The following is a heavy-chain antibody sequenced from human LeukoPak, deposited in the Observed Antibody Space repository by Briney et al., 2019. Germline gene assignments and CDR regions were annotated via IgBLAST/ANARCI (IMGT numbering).Heavy chain of an antibody. D-gene: IGHD5-12*01. CDR2: ISYDGSNK. V-gene: IGHV3-30*18. CDR3: AKAPWMTDY. J-gene: IGHJ4*02. Sequence: PGGSLRLSCAASGFTFSSYGMHWVRQAPGKGMEWVAVISYDGSNKYYADSVKGRFTISRDNSKNTLYLQMNSLRAEDTAVYYCAKAPWMTDYWGQGTLVTVSS. CDR1: GFTFSSYG.